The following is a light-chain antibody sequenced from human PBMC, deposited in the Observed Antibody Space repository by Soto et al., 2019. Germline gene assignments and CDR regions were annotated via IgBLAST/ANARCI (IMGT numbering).Light chain of an antibody. CDR3: QHYNNWLGT. CDR2: GAS. CDR1: QSVISS. V-gene: IGKV3-15*01. Sequence: EIVVTQSPALLSVSPGERVTLSCRASQSVISSIAWYQQKLGQAPRLLINGASTRATGIPARFSGSGSGTEFFLTISSLQSEDFAIYYCQHYNNWLGTFGGGTKVEIK. J-gene: IGKJ4*01.